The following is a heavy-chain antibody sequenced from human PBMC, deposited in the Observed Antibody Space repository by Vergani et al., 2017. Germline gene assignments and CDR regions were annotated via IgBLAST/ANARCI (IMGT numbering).Heavy chain of an antibody. D-gene: IGHD3-16*01. J-gene: IGHJ3*02. CDR3: ARGNPYVDFDI. CDR1: GAAIKDFY. V-gene: IGHV4-4*07. Sequence: QLQLQESGPGLVKPSETLSLTCTVSGAAIKDFYWSWLRQPAGKRLEWIGRIHTNGVIHYNPSLNSRATISVDTSRNQISLKLTSVTATDTAIYFCARGNPYVDFDIWGQGTMITVSS. CDR2: IHTNGVI.